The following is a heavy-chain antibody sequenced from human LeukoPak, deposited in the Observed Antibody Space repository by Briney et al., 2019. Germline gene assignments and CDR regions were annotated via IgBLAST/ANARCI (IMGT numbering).Heavy chain of an antibody. V-gene: IGHV1-24*01. CDR3: ARDVLLWFGEFKYYYYGMDV. CDR1: GYTLTELS. Sequence: ASVKVSCKVSGYTLTELSMHWVRQAPGKVLEWKGGFDPEDAETIYAQKFQGRVTMTEDTSTDTAYMELSSLRSEDTAVYYCARDVLLWFGEFKYYYYGMDVWGQGTTVTVSS. J-gene: IGHJ6*02. CDR2: FDPEDAET. D-gene: IGHD3-10*01.